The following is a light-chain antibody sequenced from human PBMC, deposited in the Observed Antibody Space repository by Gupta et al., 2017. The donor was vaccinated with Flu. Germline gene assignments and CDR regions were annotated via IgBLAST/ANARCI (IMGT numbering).Light chain of an antibody. J-gene: IGLJ1*01. CDR2: KDT. CDR1: ALPNQY. Sequence: SYELTQPPSVSVSPAQTARITCSGDALPNQYVYWFQQKPGQAPALLIYKDTERPSGIPERFSASGSGTTVTLTISGVQAEDEADYYCQSADSTSTYYVFGAGTKVTVL. V-gene: IGLV3-25*03. CDR3: QSADSTSTYYV.